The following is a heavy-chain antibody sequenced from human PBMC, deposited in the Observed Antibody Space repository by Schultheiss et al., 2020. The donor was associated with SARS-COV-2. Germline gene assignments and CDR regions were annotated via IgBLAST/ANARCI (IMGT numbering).Heavy chain of an antibody. CDR2: ISSSSSYI. V-gene: IGHV3-21*04. D-gene: IGHD3-10*01. Sequence: GESLKISCAASGFTFSSYSMNWVRQAPGKGLEWVSSISSSSSYIYYADSVKGRFTISRDNAKNSLYLQMNSLRAEDTAVYYCARDREEDAFDIWGQGTMVTVSS. CDR3: ARDREEDAFDI. J-gene: IGHJ3*02. CDR1: GFTFSSYS.